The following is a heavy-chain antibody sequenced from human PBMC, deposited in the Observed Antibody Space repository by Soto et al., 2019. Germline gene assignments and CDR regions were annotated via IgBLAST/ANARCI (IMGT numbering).Heavy chain of an antibody. CDR3: ARECGSYPNNWFDP. V-gene: IGHV4-34*01. J-gene: IGHJ5*02. Sequence: PSETLSLTCAVYGGSFNDYYWSWFRQSPGKGLEWIGEINHSGSTDYNPSLKSRVTISVDTSKNQFSLKVNSVTAADTAVYYCARECGSYPNNWFDPWGQGTLVTVSS. D-gene: IGHD1-26*01. CDR1: GGSFNDYY. CDR2: INHSGST.